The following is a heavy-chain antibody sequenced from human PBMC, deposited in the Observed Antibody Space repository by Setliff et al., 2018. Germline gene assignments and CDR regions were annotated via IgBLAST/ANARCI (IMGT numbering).Heavy chain of an antibody. CDR2: IIPILGIA. V-gene: IGHV1-69*10. Sequence: ASVKVSCKASGGTFSSYAISWVRQAPGQGLEWMGGIIPILGIANYAQKFQVRVTITADESTSTAYMELSSLRSEDTAVYYCARGGYSYGHLDYWGQGTLVTVSS. CDR3: ARGGYSYGHLDY. CDR1: GGTFSSYA. J-gene: IGHJ4*02. D-gene: IGHD5-18*01.